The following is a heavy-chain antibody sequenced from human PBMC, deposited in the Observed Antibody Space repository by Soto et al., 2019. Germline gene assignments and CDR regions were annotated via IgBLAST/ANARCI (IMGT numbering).Heavy chain of an antibody. CDR2: ISYDGSNK. J-gene: IGHJ4*02. CDR3: AKATPEYSSLFDY. CDR1: VFTFSSYS. D-gene: IGHD4-4*01. V-gene: IGHV3-30*18. Sequence: GGSLRLSCAASVFTFSSYSMHWVRQAPGKGLEWVAVISYDGSNKYYADSVKGRFTISRDNSKNTMYLQMNSLRAEDTAVYYCAKATPEYSSLFDYWGQGTMVTVSS.